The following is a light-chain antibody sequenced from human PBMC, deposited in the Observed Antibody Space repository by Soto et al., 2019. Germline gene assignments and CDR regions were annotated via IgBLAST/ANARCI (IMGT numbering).Light chain of an antibody. Sequence: EIVLTQSPGTLSLSPGERATLSCRASQTVTSNYFAWYQQKPGQAPRRIIYGASSRATDIPDRFSGSGSGTDFTLTITRLEPEDFAVYFCQQYAGSPSTFGQGTKVEIK. CDR2: GAS. CDR3: QQYAGSPST. CDR1: QTVTSNY. J-gene: IGKJ1*01. V-gene: IGKV3-20*01.